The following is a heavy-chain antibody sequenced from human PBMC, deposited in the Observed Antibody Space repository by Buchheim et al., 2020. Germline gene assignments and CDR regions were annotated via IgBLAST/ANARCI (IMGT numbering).Heavy chain of an antibody. J-gene: IGHJ4*02. V-gene: IGHV3-7*01. CDR3: ARDREERLPWIQLWSTPLDW. CDR2: IKQDGSEK. D-gene: IGHD5-18*01. CDR1: GFTFSSYW. Sequence: EVQLVESGGGLVQPGGSLRLSCAASGFTFSSYWMSWVRQAPGKGLEWVANIKQDGSEKYYVDSVKGRFTISRDNAKNSLYLQMNSLRAEDTAVYYCARDREERLPWIQLWSTPLDWWGQGTL.